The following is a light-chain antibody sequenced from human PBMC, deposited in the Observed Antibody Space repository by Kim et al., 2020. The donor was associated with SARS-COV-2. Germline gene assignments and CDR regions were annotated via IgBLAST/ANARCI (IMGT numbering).Light chain of an antibody. Sequence: SYELTQPPSVSVSPGQTASITCSGDKLGDKYACWYQQKPCQSPVLVIYQDSKRPSGIPERFSGSNSGNTATLTISGTQAMDEADYYCQAWDSSTYVVFGG. V-gene: IGLV3-1*01. J-gene: IGLJ2*01. CDR1: KLGDKY. CDR2: QDS. CDR3: QAWDSSTYVV.